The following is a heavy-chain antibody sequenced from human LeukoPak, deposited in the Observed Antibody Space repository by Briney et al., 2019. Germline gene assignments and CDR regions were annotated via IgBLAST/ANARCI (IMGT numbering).Heavy chain of an antibody. CDR2: ITSNSYI. J-gene: IGHJ4*02. D-gene: IGHD1-26*01. CDR3: ARGSMGRTTGPHYD. V-gene: IGHV3-21*01. Sequence: PGGSLRLSCAASGFTFSDFSMSWVRQAPGRGLEWVSVITSNSYIFDADSVKGRFTISRDNAKKSLYLKMNSLRAEDTAVYYCARGSMGRTTGPHYDWGRGTLVTVSS. CDR1: GFTFSDFS.